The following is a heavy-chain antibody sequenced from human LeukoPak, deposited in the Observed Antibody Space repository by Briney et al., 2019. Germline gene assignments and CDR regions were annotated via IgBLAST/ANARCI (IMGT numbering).Heavy chain of an antibody. D-gene: IGHD4-17*01. Sequence: ASVQVSCKASGYNFIDYYIHWVRQDPGQGLEWMGWMNPNGGGTDYAQKFQGRVTMTRDTSISTAYMELSRLTSDDTAVYYCAREWDTTVTNPPGYWGQGTLVTVSS. CDR1: GYNFIDYY. CDR3: AREWDTTVTNPPGY. V-gene: IGHV1-2*02. J-gene: IGHJ4*02. CDR2: MNPNGGGT.